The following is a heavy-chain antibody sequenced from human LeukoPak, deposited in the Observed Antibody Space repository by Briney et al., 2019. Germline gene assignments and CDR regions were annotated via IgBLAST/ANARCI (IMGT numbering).Heavy chain of an antibody. J-gene: IGHJ6*03. CDR3: ARGIAVAGTHYYYYYYYMDV. Sequence: GSLRLSCAASGFTFSSYAMSWVRQAPGKGLEWIGYIYYSGSTNYNPSLKSRVTISVDTSKNQFSLKLSSVTAADTAVYYCARGIAVAGTHYYYYYYYMDVWGKGTTVTISS. D-gene: IGHD6-19*01. CDR2: IYYSGST. V-gene: IGHV4-59*01. CDR1: GFTFSSYA.